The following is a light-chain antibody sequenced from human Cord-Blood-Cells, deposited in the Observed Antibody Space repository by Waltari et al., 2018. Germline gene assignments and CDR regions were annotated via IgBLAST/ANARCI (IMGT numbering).Light chain of an antibody. CDR3: SSYTSSSNYV. Sequence: QSALTQPASVSGSPGQSIPISCTGPSSDVGGYNYVFWYQQHPGKAPKLMIYDVSNRPSGVSNRFSGSKSGNTASLTISGLQAEDEADYYCSSYTSSSNYVFGTGTKVTVL. V-gene: IGLV2-14*01. CDR1: SSDVGGYNY. J-gene: IGLJ1*01. CDR2: DVS.